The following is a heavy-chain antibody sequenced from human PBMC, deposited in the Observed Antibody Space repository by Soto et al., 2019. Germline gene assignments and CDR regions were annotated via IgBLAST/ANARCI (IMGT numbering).Heavy chain of an antibody. Sequence: GASVKVSCKASGYTFTGYYMHWVRQAPGQGLEWMRWINPNSGGTNYAQKFQGRVTMTRDTSISTAYMELSRLRSDDTAVYYCARGANWNSTRGHYYYYGMDVWGQGTTVTVSS. CDR3: ARGANWNSTRGHYYYYGMDV. CDR1: GYTFTGYY. D-gene: IGHD1-7*01. V-gene: IGHV1-2*02. CDR2: INPNSGGT. J-gene: IGHJ6*02.